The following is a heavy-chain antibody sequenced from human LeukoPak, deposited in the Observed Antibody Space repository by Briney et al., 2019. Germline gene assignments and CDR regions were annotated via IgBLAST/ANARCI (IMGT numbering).Heavy chain of an antibody. CDR2: IYPGDSDT. CDR3: ARRGFCSGGSCHSHAFDI. CDR1: GYSFTSYW. D-gene: IGHD2-15*01. Sequence: GESLQISCKGSGYSFTSYWIGWVRQMPGKGLEWMGIIYPGDSDTRYSPSFQGQVTISADKSINTAYLQWSSLKASDTAMYYCARRGFCSGGSCHSHAFDIWGQGTMVTVSS. V-gene: IGHV5-51*01. J-gene: IGHJ3*02.